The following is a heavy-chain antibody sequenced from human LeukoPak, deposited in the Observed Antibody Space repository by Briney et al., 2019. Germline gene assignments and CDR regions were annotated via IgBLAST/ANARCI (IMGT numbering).Heavy chain of an antibody. Sequence: PSETLSLICSVSGGSIRSYYWSWIRQPPGKGLEWIGYMYYSGSTNYNPSLKSRVTISVDTSKNQFSVTAADTAVYYCASRGVVGGISYYFDYWGQGTLVTVSS. J-gene: IGHJ4*02. V-gene: IGHV4-59*01. D-gene: IGHD2-15*01. CDR3: ASRGVVGGISYYFDY. CDR2: MYYSGST. CDR1: GGSIRSYY.